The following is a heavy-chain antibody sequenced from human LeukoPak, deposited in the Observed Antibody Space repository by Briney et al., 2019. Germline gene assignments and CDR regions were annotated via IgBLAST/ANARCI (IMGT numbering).Heavy chain of an antibody. V-gene: IGHV3-48*04. CDR2: ISSSSSNI. J-gene: IGHJ4*02. CDR1: GFTFSNYA. D-gene: IGHD2-15*01. Sequence: GGSLRLSCAASGFTFSNYAMSWVRQAPGKGLEWVSYISSSSSNIYYADSVKGRFTISRDNAKNSLYLQMNSLRAEDTAVYYCASACSGGSCYSAYWGQGTLVTVSP. CDR3: ASACSGGSCYSAY.